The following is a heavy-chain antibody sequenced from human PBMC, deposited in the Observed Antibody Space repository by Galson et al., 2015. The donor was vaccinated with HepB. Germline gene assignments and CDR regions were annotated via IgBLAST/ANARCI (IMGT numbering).Heavy chain of an antibody. V-gene: IGHV5-51*01. CDR2: IFPADSDT. Sequence: QSGAEVKKPGESLKISCKGSGYSFISYWIGWVRQMPGKGLEWMGIIFPADSDTRYSPSFQGQVTISADKSIATAYLQWSDLKASDTAMYYCAIATTSWYYFDYWGQGTLVTVSS. CDR3: AIATTSWYYFDY. D-gene: IGHD2-2*01. J-gene: IGHJ4*02. CDR1: GYSFISYW.